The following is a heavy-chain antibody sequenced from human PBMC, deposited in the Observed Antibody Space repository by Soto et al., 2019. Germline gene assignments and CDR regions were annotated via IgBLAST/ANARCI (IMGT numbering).Heavy chain of an antibody. CDR2: ISFDGNNN. D-gene: IGHD2-2*01. CDR1: GFTFSNYA. V-gene: IGHV3-30-3*01. CDR3: GRCTGTSCHLGADF. Sequence: QVQLVESGGGVVQPGRSLRLSCAASGFTFSNYALHWVRQAPGRGLDWVALISFDGNNNYYANSVKGRFTISRDNFKNTLYLQMNSLRAEDTALYYCGRCTGTSCHLGADFWGQGALVIVSS. J-gene: IGHJ4*02.